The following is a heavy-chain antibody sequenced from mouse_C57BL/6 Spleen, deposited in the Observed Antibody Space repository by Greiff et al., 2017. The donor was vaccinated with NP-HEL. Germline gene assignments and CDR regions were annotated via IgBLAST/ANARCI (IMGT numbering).Heavy chain of an antibody. Sequence: VQLQQPGAELVKPGASVKLSCKASGYTFTSYWMHWVKQRPGQGLEWIGMIHPNSGSTNYNEKFKSKATLTVDKSSSTAYMQLSSLTSEDSAVYYCARENYYGSSYGYFDVWGTGTTVTVSS. CDR3: ARENYYGSSYGYFDV. V-gene: IGHV1-64*01. CDR2: IHPNSGST. D-gene: IGHD1-1*01. CDR1: GYTFTSYW. J-gene: IGHJ1*03.